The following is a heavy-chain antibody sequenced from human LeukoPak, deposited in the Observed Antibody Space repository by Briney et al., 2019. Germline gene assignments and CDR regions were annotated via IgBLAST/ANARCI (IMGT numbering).Heavy chain of an antibody. CDR3: AKKGGPNSNQYNRFES. D-gene: IGHD4-11*01. Sequence: PGGSLRLSCAASGFTFSSYAMTWVRQAPGKGLEWVSVISGSGGITYNADSVKGRFTISRDNSKNTLYLEMNSLRAEDTAVYYCAKKGGPNSNQYNRFESWGQGTLVTVSS. V-gene: IGHV3-23*01. CDR1: GFTFSSYA. J-gene: IGHJ5*01. CDR2: ISGSGGIT.